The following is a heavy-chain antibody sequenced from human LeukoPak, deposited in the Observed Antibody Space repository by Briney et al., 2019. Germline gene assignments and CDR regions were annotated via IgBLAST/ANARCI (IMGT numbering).Heavy chain of an antibody. CDR3: TRTASGSADAFDI. D-gene: IGHD6-25*01. J-gene: IGHJ3*02. CDR2: IRSKAYGGTT. CDR1: GFTFSTYA. Sequence: PGGSLRLSCAASGFTFSTYAMHWVRQAPGKGLEWVGFIRSKAYGGTTEYAASVKGRFTISRDDSKSIAYLQMNSLKTEDTAVYYCTRTASGSADAFDIWGQGTMVTVSS. V-gene: IGHV3-49*04.